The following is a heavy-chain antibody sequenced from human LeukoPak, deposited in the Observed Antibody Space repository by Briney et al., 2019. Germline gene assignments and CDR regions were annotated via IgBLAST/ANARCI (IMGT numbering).Heavy chain of an antibody. CDR3: ARGGGLDV. D-gene: IGHD3-16*01. V-gene: IGHV3-74*01. J-gene: IGHJ6*02. CDR2: SSSDGSST. CDR1: GFTFSSYW. Sequence: GGSLRLSCAASGFTFSSYWMHWVRQVPGKGLAWVSRSSSDGSSTSYADSVKGRFTISRDNAKNSLYLQMSNLRAEDTAVYFCARGGGLDVWGQGATVTVSS.